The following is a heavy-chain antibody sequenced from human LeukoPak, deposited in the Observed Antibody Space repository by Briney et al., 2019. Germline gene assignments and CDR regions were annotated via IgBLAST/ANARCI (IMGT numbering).Heavy chain of an antibody. CDR2: ISTSSSYI. V-gene: IGHV3-21*01. Sequence: GGSLRLSCAASGFTLSTYNMKWVRQAPRKGLEWVSSISTSSSYIYYADSVKGRFTISRDNAKNSLYLQMNSLRAEDTAVYYCARGPSYYYDSSGLRVGAFDIWGQGTMVTVSS. J-gene: IGHJ3*02. D-gene: IGHD3-22*01. CDR3: ARGPSYYYDSSGLRVGAFDI. CDR1: GFTLSTYN.